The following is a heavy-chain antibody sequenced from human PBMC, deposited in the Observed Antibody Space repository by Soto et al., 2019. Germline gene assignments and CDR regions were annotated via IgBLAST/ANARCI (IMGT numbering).Heavy chain of an antibody. CDR3: ARELFGDYARINWFDP. Sequence: SETLSLTCTVSGGSISSGGYYWSWIRQHPGKGLEWIGYIYYSGSTYYNPSLKSRVTISVDTSKNQFSLKLSSVTAADTAVYYCARELFGDYARINWFDPCGQGTLVTVSS. D-gene: IGHD4-17*01. CDR2: IYYSGST. CDR1: GGSISSGGYY. V-gene: IGHV4-31*03. J-gene: IGHJ5*02.